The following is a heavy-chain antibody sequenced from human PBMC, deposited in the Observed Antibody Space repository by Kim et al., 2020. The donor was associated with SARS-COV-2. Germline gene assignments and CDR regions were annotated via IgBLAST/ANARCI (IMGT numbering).Heavy chain of an antibody. D-gene: IGHD2-21*01. Sequence: GGSLRLSCSASGFTVSGNDMSWVRRAPGKGLEWVSVIYSDSSTYYADALKGRFTISRDNSKNTLYLQMNSLRAEDTAVYYCARDRGDPAWVGGMDVWGQGTTVTVS. CDR3: ARDRGDPAWVGGMDV. CDR2: IYSDSST. J-gene: IGHJ6*02. CDR1: GFTVSGND. V-gene: IGHV3-53*01.